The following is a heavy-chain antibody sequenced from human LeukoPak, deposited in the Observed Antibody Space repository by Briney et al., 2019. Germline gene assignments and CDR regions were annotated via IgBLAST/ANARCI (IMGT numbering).Heavy chain of an antibody. V-gene: IGHV3-30*03. D-gene: IGHD2-21*01. Sequence: PGRSLRLSCAASGFTFSSYGMHWVRQAPGKGLEWVAVISYDGSNKYYADSVKGRFTISRDNSRNTLYLQMNSLRAEDTAVYYCARGLALGGWGQGTLVTVSS. CDR2: ISYDGSNK. CDR1: GFTFSSYG. CDR3: ARGLALGG. J-gene: IGHJ4*02.